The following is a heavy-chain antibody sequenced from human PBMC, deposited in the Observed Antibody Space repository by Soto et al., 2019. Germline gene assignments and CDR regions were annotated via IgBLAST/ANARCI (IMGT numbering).Heavy chain of an antibody. CDR1: GCPLSASGAR. V-gene: IGHV2-5*01. Sequence: SGLTQVLHSQALGLICAFCGCPLSASGARGGWIRQPPGKALEWLAHIYWNDDKRYSPSLRSRLTISKDTSKNQVVLTFTNMDPADTGTYYCVHRLDVPGLAFDPWGQGTLVTVSS. D-gene: IGHD3-10*02. CDR2: IYWNDDK. CDR3: VHRLDVPGLAFDP. J-gene: IGHJ5*02.